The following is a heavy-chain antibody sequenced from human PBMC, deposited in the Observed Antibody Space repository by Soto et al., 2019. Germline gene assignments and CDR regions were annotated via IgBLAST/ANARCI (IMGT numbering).Heavy chain of an antibody. V-gene: IGHV3-30*18. Sequence: GGSLRLSCAASGFTFSSYGMHWVRQAPGKGLEWVAVISYDGSNKYYADSVKGRFTISRDNSKNTLYLQMNSLRAEDTAVYYCAKDFNGVLDYWGQGTLVTVSS. CDR3: AKDFNGVLDY. CDR2: ISYDGSNK. D-gene: IGHD3-3*01. CDR1: GFTFSSYG. J-gene: IGHJ4*02.